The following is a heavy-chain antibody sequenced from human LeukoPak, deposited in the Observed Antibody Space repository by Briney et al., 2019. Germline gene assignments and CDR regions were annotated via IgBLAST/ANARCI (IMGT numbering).Heavy chain of an antibody. CDR3: ARERLERRPYYFDY. V-gene: IGHV1-69*11. Sequence: SVKVSCKASGGTFSSYAISWVRQAPGQGLEWMGRIIPILGTANYAQKFQGRVTITTDESTSTAYMELSSLRSEDTAVYYCARERLERRPYYFDYWGQGTLVTVSS. J-gene: IGHJ4*02. CDR2: IIPILGTA. CDR1: GGTFSSYA. D-gene: IGHD1-1*01.